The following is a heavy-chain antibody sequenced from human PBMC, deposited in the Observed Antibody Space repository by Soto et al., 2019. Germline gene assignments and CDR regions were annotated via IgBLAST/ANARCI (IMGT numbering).Heavy chain of an antibody. CDR2: INHSGST. Sequence: SETLSLTCAVYGGSFSGYYWSWIRQPPGKGLEWIGEINHSGSTNYNPSLKSRVTISVDTSKNQFSLKLSSVTAADTAVYYCARGALAARHPSCWFDPWGQGTLVTVSS. J-gene: IGHJ5*02. V-gene: IGHV4-34*01. CDR1: GGSFSGYY. D-gene: IGHD6-6*01. CDR3: ARGALAARHPSCWFDP.